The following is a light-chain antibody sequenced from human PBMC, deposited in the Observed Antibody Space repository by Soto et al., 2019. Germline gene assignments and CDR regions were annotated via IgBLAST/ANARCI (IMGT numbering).Light chain of an antibody. V-gene: IGKV3-20*01. CDR2: GAS. CDR1: QSVTSSY. CDR3: HQYGSSRHT. Sequence: EIVLTQSPGTLSLSPGERATLSCRARQSVTSSYLAWYQQKPGQAPRLLIYGASSRATGIPDRFSGSGSGTDFTLTISRLEPEDFAVYYCHQYGSSRHTFGQGTKGDIK. J-gene: IGKJ2*01.